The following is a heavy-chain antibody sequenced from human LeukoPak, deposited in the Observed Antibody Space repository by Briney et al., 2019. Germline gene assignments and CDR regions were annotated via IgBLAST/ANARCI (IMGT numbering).Heavy chain of an antibody. CDR3: ARQVDSYGYVRYFDY. CDR1: GSIFTSYW. D-gene: IGHD5-18*01. J-gene: IGHJ4*02. CDR2: IYPGDSDT. V-gene: IGHV5-51*01. Sequence: NTGASLQISCKGSGSIFTSYWIGWVRPMPGKGLEWMGIIYPGDSDTRYSPSFQGQVTISADKSISTAYLQWSSLKASDTAMYYCARQVDSYGYVRYFDYWGQGTLVTVSS.